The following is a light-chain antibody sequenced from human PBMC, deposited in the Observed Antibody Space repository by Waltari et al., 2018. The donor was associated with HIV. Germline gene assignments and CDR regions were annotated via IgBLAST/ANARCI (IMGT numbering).Light chain of an antibody. CDR1: TSSLRGTNF. J-gene: IGLJ3*02. V-gene: IGLV2-11*01. Sequence: SALTQPRSVSGSPGQSVSISCTGATSSLRGTNFVSWYQQHAGRTPRVVILDVDKRPSDVPGRFSASKSGDTASLTISVLQPDDEALYFCSAFVASSSWVFGGGT. CDR2: DVD. CDR3: SAFVASSSWV.